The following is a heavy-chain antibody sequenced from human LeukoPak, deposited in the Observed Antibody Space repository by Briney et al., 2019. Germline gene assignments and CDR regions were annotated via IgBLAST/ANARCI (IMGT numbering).Heavy chain of an antibody. CDR1: GFSFGDYA. D-gene: IGHD1-7*01. CDR3: TRDQRAYNWNYFWFDP. Sequence: GGSLRLSCTTSGFSFGDYAMSWVRRAPGKGLEWVGFIRSKAYGGTTEYAASVKGRFTISRDDSKSIAYLQMNSLKTEDTAVYYCTRDQRAYNWNYFWFDPWGQGTLVTVSS. J-gene: IGHJ5*02. CDR2: IRSKAYGGTT. V-gene: IGHV3-49*04.